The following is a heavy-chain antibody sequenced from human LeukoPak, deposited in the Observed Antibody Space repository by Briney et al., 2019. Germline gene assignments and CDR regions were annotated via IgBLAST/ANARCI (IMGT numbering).Heavy chain of an antibody. CDR1: GFTFSSYG. Sequence: QPGGSLRLSCAASGFTFSSYGMHWVRQAPGKGLEWVAVISYDGSNKYYADSVKGRFTISRDNSKNTLYLQMNSLRAEDTAVYYCAKDNRVYSSGWYWSYYFDYWGQGTLVTVSS. V-gene: IGHV3-30*18. J-gene: IGHJ4*02. CDR2: ISYDGSNK. D-gene: IGHD6-19*01. CDR3: AKDNRVYSSGWYWSYYFDY.